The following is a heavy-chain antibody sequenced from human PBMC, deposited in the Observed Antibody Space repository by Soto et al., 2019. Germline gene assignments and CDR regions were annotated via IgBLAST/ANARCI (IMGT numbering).Heavy chain of an antibody. CDR1: GFSLSTSGVG. D-gene: IGHD3-22*01. J-gene: IGHJ4*02. V-gene: IGHV2-5*02. Sequence: SGPTLVNPTQTLTLTCTFSGFSLSTSGVGVGWIRQPPGKALEWLALIYWDDDKRYSPSLKSRLTITKDTSKNQVVLTMTNMDAVDTAAYYCAHVMIVIVGFDHWGQGTLVTVSS. CDR3: AHVMIVIVGFDH. CDR2: IYWDDDK.